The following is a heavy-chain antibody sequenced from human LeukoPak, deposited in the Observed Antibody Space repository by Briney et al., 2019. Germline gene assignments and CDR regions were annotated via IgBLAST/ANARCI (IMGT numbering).Heavy chain of an antibody. Sequence: SETLSLTCAVYGGSFSGYYWSWIRQPPGKGLEWIGEINHSGSTNYNPSLKSRVTISVDTSKNQFSLKLGSVTAADTAVYYCARGWIAARQPIDYWGQGTLVTVSS. V-gene: IGHV4-34*01. J-gene: IGHJ4*02. CDR3: ARGWIAARQPIDY. D-gene: IGHD6-6*01. CDR2: INHSGST. CDR1: GGSFSGYY.